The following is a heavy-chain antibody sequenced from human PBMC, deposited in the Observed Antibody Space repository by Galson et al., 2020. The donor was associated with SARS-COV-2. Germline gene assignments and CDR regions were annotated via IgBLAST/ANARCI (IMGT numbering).Heavy chain of an antibody. J-gene: IGHJ5*02. CDR3: AREDPRPGGCFDP. Sequence: SETLSLTCIVSGDSISSCGYFWTWLRPHPGQGLEWNVYICHSRSTNYNPSLKSRVTMSVDTSKNQFSLKLSSVTAADTAVDYCAREDPRPGGCFDPWGQGTLVTVSS. CDR1: GDSISSCGYF. D-gene: IGHD3-10*01. V-gene: IGHV4-31*03. CDR2: ICHSRST.